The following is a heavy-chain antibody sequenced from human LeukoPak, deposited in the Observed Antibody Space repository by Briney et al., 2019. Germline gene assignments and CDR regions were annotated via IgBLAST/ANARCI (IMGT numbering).Heavy chain of an antibody. Sequence: GGSLRLSCAASGFTFSDYYMSWIRQAPGKGLEWVSYISSSGSTIYYADSVKGRFTISTDNAKNSLYLQMNRLRAEDTAVYYCARDPSNYYYYGMDVWGQGTTVTVSS. CDR2: ISSSGSTI. CDR3: ARDPSNYYYYGMDV. J-gene: IGHJ6*02. CDR1: GFTFSDYY. V-gene: IGHV3-11*01.